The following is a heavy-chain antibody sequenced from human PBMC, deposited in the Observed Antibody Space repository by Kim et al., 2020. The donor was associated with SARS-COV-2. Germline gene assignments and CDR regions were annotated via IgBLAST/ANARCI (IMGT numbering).Heavy chain of an antibody. V-gene: IGHV1-69*04. D-gene: IGHD1-1*01. CDR2: IIPILGIA. Sequence: SVKVSCKASGGTFSSYTISWVRQAPGQGLEWMGRIIPILGIANYAQKFQGRVTITADKSTSTAYMELSSLRSEDTAVYYCARDSDNWNDGGSDYYYYGMDVWGQGTTVTVSS. CDR3: ARDSDNWNDGGSDYYYYGMDV. CDR1: GGTFSSYT. J-gene: IGHJ6*02.